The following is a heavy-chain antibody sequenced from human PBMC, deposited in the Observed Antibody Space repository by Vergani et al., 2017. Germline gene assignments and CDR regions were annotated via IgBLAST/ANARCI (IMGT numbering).Heavy chain of an antibody. V-gene: IGHV3-48*01. J-gene: IGHJ3*02. Sequence: EVQLVESGGGLVQPGGSLRLSCAASGFTFSSYSMNWVRQAPGKGLEWVSYISSSSSTTYYADSVKGRFTISRDNAKNALYLQMNSLRAEDTAVYYCARGEKRIRIQLWNDAFDIWGQGTMVTVSS. CDR2: ISSSSSTT. CDR1: GFTFSSYS. D-gene: IGHD5-18*01. CDR3: ARGEKRIRIQLWNDAFDI.